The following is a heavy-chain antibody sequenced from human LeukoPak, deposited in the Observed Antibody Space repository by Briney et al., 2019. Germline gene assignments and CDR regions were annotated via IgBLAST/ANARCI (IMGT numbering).Heavy chain of an antibody. V-gene: IGHV4-34*01. CDR3: ASGYSGMYYYYYVMDV. Sequence: SETLSLTCAVYGGSFSGYYWSWIRQPPGKELEWIGEINHSGSTNYNPSLKSRVTISVDTSKNQFSLKLSSVTAADTAVYYCASGYSGMYYYYYVMDVWGQGTTVTVSS. J-gene: IGHJ6*02. CDR1: GGSFSGYY. D-gene: IGHD5-12*01. CDR2: INHSGST.